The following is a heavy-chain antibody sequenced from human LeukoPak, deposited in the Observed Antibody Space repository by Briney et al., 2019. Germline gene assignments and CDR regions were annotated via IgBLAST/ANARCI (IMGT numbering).Heavy chain of an antibody. V-gene: IGHV1-24*01. CDR2: FDPEDGET. D-gene: IGHD3-3*01. Sequence: ASVKVSCKVSGYTLTELSMHWVRQAPGTGLEWMGGFDPEDGETIYAQKFQGRVTMTEDTSTDTAYMELSSLRSEDTAVYYCATLRYYDFWSGYVYWGQGTLVTVSS. CDR1: GYTLTELS. J-gene: IGHJ4*02. CDR3: ATLRYYDFWSGYVY.